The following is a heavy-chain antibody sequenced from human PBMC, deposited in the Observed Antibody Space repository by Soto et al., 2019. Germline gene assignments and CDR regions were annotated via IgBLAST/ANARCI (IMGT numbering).Heavy chain of an antibody. J-gene: IGHJ6*02. Sequence: LRLSCAASGFTFSSYGMHWVRQAPGKGLEWVAVISYDGSNKYYADSVKGRFTISRDNSKNTLYLQMNSLRAEDTAVYYCAKDQVDFWSGYYDYYYYGMDVWGQGTTVTVSS. D-gene: IGHD3-3*01. CDR3: AKDQVDFWSGYYDYYYYGMDV. CDR2: ISYDGSNK. V-gene: IGHV3-30*18. CDR1: GFTFSSYG.